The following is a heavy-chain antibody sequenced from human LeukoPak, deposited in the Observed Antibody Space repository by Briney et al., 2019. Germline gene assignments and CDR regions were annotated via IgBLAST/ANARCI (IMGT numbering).Heavy chain of an antibody. Sequence: GGSLRLSCAASGFTFSSYAMSWVRQAPGKGLEWVSAISGSGGSTYYADSVKGRFTISRDNSKNTLYLQMNSLRAEDTAVYYCAKDYRITIFGVVIPPAVWGQGTTVTVSS. V-gene: IGHV3-23*01. CDR1: GFTFSSYA. D-gene: IGHD3-3*01. CDR3: AKDYRITIFGVVIPPAV. CDR2: ISGSGGST. J-gene: IGHJ6*02.